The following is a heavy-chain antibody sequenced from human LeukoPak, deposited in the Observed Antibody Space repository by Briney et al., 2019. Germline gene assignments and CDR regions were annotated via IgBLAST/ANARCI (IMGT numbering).Heavy chain of an antibody. CDR1: GYTLTSYY. V-gene: IGHV1-46*01. Sequence: SGKVSCKAAGYTLTSYYMHWVRQAPGQGLEWMGIINPSSGTTSYAQKFQGRVTMTRDTSTSTVYMGLSSLRSEDTAVYYCARDPSVSGYSFGYFDYWGQGTLVTVSS. J-gene: IGHJ4*02. CDR2: INPSSGTT. D-gene: IGHD5-18*01. CDR3: ARDPSVSGYSFGYFDY.